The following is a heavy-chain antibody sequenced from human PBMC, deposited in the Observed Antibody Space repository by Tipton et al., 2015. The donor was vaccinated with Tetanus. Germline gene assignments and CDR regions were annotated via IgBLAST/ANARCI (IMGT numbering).Heavy chain of an antibody. V-gene: IGHV4-31*03. J-gene: IGHJ4*02. CDR1: GGSISSDGAY. CDR3: TRANYDSSKKGPFDS. D-gene: IGHD1-7*01. CDR2: TYHTGGT. Sequence: TLSLTCTVSGGSISSDGAYWSWIRQHPGEGLEWLGYTYHTGGTYYNPSLKGRVTISVDRSSDQFSLDLKSLTAADTAVYYCTRANYDSSKKGPFDSWGQGSLVIVSS.